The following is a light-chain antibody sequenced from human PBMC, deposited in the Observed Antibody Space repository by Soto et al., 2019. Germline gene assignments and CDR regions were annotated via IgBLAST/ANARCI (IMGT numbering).Light chain of an antibody. CDR3: QQYNNWWT. J-gene: IGKJ1*01. Sequence: EIVMTQSPATLSVSPGETATLSCRASQSVSISLAWYQQKPGQAPRLLISGASTRATGVPARFSGSGSETEFTLTISSLQSEDFAVYYCQQYNNWWTFGQGTKVEIK. CDR2: GAS. V-gene: IGKV3-15*01. CDR1: QSVSIS.